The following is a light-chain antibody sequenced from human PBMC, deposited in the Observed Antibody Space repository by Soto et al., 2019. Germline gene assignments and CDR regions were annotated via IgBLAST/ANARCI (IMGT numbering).Light chain of an antibody. J-gene: IGKJ1*01. CDR1: QRISTN. CDR2: GAA. Sequence: EIVMTQSPATLSVSPGESATLSCRASQRISTNLAWYQHNRGQAPRLLIYGAATRATGIPARFSGSGSETEFTLTITSLQSEDFAVYYCQHYNNWPAWTFGQGTKVDI. V-gene: IGKV3D-15*01. CDR3: QHYNNWPAWT.